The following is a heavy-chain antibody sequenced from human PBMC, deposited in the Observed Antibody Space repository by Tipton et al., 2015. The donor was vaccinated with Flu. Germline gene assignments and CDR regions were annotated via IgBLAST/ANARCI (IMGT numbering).Heavy chain of an antibody. CDR2: TTGSGGDT. V-gene: IGHV3-23*01. D-gene: IGHD6-19*01. CDR3: AKEGRGGFPEWLPRHPYYYHYMEV. J-gene: IGHJ6*03. CDR1: GFPFSSYA. Sequence: SLRLSCAASGFPFSSYAMSWVRQAPGKGLEWVSATTGSGGDTFYADPVKGRFTISRDNSKNSLYLQMDSLRGEDTAVYYCAKEGRGGFPEWLPRHPYYYHYMEVWGKGTTVTVSS.